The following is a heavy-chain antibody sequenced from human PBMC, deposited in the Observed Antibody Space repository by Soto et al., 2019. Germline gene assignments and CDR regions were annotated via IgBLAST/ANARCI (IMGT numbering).Heavy chain of an antibody. CDR1: GGSISSGGYY. J-gene: IGHJ4*02. CDR2: IYYSGST. CDR3: ARDSGHYGSGSLIDY. D-gene: IGHD3-10*01. V-gene: IGHV4-31*11. Sequence: SETLSLTCAVSGGSISSGGYYWSWIRQHPGKGLEWIGYIYYSGSTYYNPSLKSRVTISVDTSKNQFSLKLSSVTAADTAVYYCARDSGHYGSGSLIDYWGQGTLVTVSS.